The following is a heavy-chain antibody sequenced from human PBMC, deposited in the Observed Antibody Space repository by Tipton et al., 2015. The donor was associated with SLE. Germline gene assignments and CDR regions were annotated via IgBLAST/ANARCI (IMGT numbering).Heavy chain of an antibody. CDR1: GFTFSSYE. V-gene: IGHV3-48*03. Sequence: SLRLSCAASGFTFSSYEMNWVRQAPGKGLEWVSYISSSGSTIYYADSVKGRFTISRDNAKNSPYLQMNSLRAEDTAVYYCARVGWIAVAGTWYFDLWGRGTLVTVSS. CDR3: ARVGWIAVAGTWYFDL. CDR2: ISSSGSTI. J-gene: IGHJ2*01. D-gene: IGHD6-19*01.